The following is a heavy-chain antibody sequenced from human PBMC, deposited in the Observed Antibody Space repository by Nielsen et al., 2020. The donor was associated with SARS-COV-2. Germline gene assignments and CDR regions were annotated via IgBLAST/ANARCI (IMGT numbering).Heavy chain of an antibody. J-gene: IGHJ5*02. Sequence: ASVKVSCKASGYTFTSYYMHWVRQAPGQGLEWMGIINPSGGSTSYAQKFQGRVTMTRDTSTSTVYMELSSLRSEDTAVYYCARVVAVAGLRGWFDPWGQGTLVTVSS. CDR2: INPSGGST. V-gene: IGHV1-46*01. D-gene: IGHD6-19*01. CDR1: GYTFTSYY. CDR3: ARVVAVAGLRGWFDP.